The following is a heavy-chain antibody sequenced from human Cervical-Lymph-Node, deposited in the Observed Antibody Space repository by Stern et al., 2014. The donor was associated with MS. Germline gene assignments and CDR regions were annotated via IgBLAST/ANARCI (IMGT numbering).Heavy chain of an antibody. CDR2: IWYDGSNK. CDR3: ARDRHDLGYCSGGSCYLPDY. J-gene: IGHJ4*02. CDR1: GFTFSSYG. V-gene: IGHV3-33*01. D-gene: IGHD2-15*01. Sequence: VKLVESGGGVVQPGRSLRLSCAAAGFTFSSYGMHWVRQAPGKGLEWVAVIWYDGSNKYYADSVKGRFTISRDNSKNTLYLQMNSLRAEDTAVYYCARDRHDLGYCSGGSCYLPDYWGQGTLVTVSS.